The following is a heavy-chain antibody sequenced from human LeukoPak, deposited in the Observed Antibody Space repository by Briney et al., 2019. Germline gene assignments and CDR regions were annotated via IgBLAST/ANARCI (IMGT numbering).Heavy chain of an antibody. V-gene: IGHV4-59*01. CDR3: TRTTVTSIRSDY. J-gene: IGHJ4*02. CDR1: GASIRNYY. CDR2: IYYSGST. D-gene: IGHD4-17*01. Sequence: SETLSLTCTVSGASIRNYYWDWIRQPPGKGLEWLGYIYYSGSTNYNPSLQSRVTISVDTSKNQFSLKLSSVTAADTAVYYCTRTTVTSIRSDYWGQGTLVTVSS.